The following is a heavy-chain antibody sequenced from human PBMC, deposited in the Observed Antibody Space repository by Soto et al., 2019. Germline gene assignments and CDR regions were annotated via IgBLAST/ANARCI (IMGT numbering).Heavy chain of an antibody. CDR3: ARGDLRWQRYYYYYYGMDV. Sequence: SETLSLTCAVYGGSFSGYYWSWIRQPPGKGLEWIGEINHSGSTNYNPSLESRVTISVDTSKNQFSLKLSSVTAADTAVYYCARGDLRWQRYYYYYYGMDVWGQGTTVTVSS. CDR1: GGSFSGYY. D-gene: IGHD4-17*01. V-gene: IGHV4-34*01. CDR2: INHSGST. J-gene: IGHJ6*02.